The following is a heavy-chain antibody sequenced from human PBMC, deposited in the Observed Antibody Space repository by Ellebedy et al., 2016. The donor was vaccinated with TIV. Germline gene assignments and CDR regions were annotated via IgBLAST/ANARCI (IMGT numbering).Heavy chain of an antibody. V-gene: IGHV3-7*01. J-gene: IGHJ4*02. CDR2: RTQDGSEK. CDR3: MAHSYFDC. Sequence: PGGSLRLSCAASGFTFTHHWMRRVRQTPGKGLEGVANRTQDGSEKYYVDSVKGRFTISRDNALKSLDLQMSRLRAEDTAVYYCMAHSYFDCWGQGTLVIVSS. CDR1: GFTFTHHW. D-gene: IGHD5-24*01.